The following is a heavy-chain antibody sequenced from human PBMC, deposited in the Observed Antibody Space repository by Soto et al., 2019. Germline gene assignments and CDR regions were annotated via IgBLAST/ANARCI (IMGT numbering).Heavy chain of an antibody. CDR1: GFTFSSYA. D-gene: IGHD3-10*01. CDR3: AKFRAGLGSQTHS. Sequence: EVQLLESGGNLVQPGGSLRLSCAASGFTFSSYAMSWVRQAPGKGLEWVSTVGVSGATTYYTDSVKGRFTISRDNSNNTLFLQMHSLRAEDTAIYYCAKFRAGLGSQTHSWGQGTLVTVSS. CDR2: VGVSGATT. J-gene: IGHJ4*02. V-gene: IGHV3-23*01.